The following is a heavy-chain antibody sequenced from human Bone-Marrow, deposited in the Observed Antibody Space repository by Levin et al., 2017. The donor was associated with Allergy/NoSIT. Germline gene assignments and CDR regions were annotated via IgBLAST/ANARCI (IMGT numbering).Heavy chain of an antibody. Sequence: LPGGSLRLSCTGSEFTFNNYDMNWVRQAPGKGLEWVSRVSASGSTTYYANSVKGRFSISRDISKNAVYFHLSSLRVDDTGIYYCAGNWDWGQGTLVTVSS. J-gene: IGHJ4*02. CDR3: AGNWD. D-gene: IGHD7-27*01. CDR1: EFTFNNYD. CDR2: VSASGSTT. V-gene: IGHV3-23*01.